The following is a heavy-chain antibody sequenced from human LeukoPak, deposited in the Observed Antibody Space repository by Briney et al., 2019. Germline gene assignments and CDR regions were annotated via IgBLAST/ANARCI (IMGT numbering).Heavy chain of an antibody. CDR3: TTYLFDSSAYGLSDY. CDR2: IKNKIDGGTT. CDR1: GFTFSNAW. V-gene: IGHV3-15*01. Sequence: GRSLRLSCAASGFTFSNAWMSWVRQAPGKGLEWVGRIKNKIDGGTTDYAAPVKGRFTISRDDTQNTLYLQMNSLKTEDTAVYYCTTYLFDSSAYGLSDYWGQGTLVTVSS. J-gene: IGHJ4*02. D-gene: IGHD3-22*01.